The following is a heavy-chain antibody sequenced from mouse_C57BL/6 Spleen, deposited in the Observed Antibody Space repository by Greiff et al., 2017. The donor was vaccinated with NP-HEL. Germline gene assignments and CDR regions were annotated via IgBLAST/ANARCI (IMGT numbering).Heavy chain of an antibody. V-gene: IGHV5-17*01. CDR3: ARPYGSSYRFAY. Sequence: EVKLVESGGGLVKPGGSLKLSCAASGFTFSDYGMHWVRQAPEKGLEWVAYISSGSSTIYYADTVKGRFTISRDNAKNTLFLQMTSLRSEDTAMYYCARPYGSSYRFAYWGQGTLVTVSA. CDR2: ISSGSSTI. J-gene: IGHJ3*01. D-gene: IGHD1-1*01. CDR1: GFTFSDYG.